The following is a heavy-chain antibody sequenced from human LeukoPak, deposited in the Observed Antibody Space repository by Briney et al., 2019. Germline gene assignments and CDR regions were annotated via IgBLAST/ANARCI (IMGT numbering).Heavy chain of an antibody. CDR2: ISYDGSNK. CDR3: ARVRDITMVRGVIGPFDY. Sequence: PGGSLRLSCAASGFTFSSYAMHWVRQAPGKGLEWAAVISYDGSNKYYADSVKGRFTISRDNSKNTLYLQMNSLRAEDTAVYYCARVRDITMVRGVIGPFDYWGQGTLVTVSS. V-gene: IGHV3-30*04. J-gene: IGHJ4*02. D-gene: IGHD3-10*01. CDR1: GFTFSSYA.